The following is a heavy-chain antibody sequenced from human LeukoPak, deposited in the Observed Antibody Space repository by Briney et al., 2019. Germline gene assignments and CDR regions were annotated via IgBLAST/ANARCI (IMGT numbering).Heavy chain of an antibody. V-gene: IGHV6-1*01. CDR3: ASRYFGC. CDR1: GDSVSSNSTT. J-gene: IGHJ4*02. CDR2: TYYRSKWYS. Sequence: SQTLPLTCAISGDSVSSNSTTWTWIRQSPSRGLKWLGKTYYRSKWYSDYAVSVKSRIIINPDTSKNQFSLQLNSVTPEDTAIYYCASRYFGCWGQGTLVTVSS.